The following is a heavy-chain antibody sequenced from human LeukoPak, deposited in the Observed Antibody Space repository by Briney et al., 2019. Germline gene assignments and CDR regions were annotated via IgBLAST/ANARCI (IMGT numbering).Heavy chain of an antibody. CDR2: IKQDGSDK. Sequence: GGSLRLSCTASGFTFSDYWMSWVRQAPGKGPEWVANIKQDGSDKYYVDSVKGRFTISRDNAKNALYLQVNSLRPEGTAVYYCARGEFAWIQGSYGMNVWGQGTTVTVSS. D-gene: IGHD5-18*01. CDR3: ARGEFAWIQGSYGMNV. CDR1: GFTFSDYW. J-gene: IGHJ6*02. V-gene: IGHV3-7*01.